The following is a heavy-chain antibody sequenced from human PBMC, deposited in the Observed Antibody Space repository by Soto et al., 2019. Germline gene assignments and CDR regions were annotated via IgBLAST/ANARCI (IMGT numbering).Heavy chain of an antibody. V-gene: IGHV4-59*01. CDR2: ISISGNT. CDR1: GGSISSDF. D-gene: IGHD1-26*01. CDR3: ARGREDFHAGIGARWMWLAP. Sequence: QVQLQESGPGLVKPSETLSLTCTVSGGSISSDFWSWIRQPPGKGLEWIGYISISGNTDYSPSLRRRATVAAASPRNPSSLKRRSVNSADTAVYFCARGREDFHAGIGARWMWLAPWGQGTLVTVSS. J-gene: IGHJ5*02.